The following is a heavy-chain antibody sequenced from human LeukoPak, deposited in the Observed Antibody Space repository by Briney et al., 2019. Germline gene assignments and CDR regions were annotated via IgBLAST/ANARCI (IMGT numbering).Heavy chain of an antibody. Sequence: SETLSLPCGVYGGSFSGYYWRWIRQPPGKGLEWVGEINYSGTNYNPSLKSRVTISVDRSKHQFSLKLSSVTAGQRAVYCCARTLGGIRVGGRSVYWGQGTLVTVSA. CDR2: INYSGT. CDR1: GGSFSGYY. CDR3: ARTLGGIRVGGRSVY. D-gene: IGHD2-15*01. J-gene: IGHJ4*02. V-gene: IGHV4-34*01.